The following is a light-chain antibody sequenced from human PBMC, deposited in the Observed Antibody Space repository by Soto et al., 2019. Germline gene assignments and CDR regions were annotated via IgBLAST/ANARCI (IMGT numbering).Light chain of an antibody. CDR2: GAS. Sequence: EKVMTQSPATLSVSPGERATLSCRASQSVRSNLAWYQQNPGQPPRLLIYGASSRATGIPARFSGSGSGTDFTLTISSLEPEDFAVYYCQQRSNWHPITFGQGTRLEI. J-gene: IGKJ5*01. CDR3: QQRSNWHPIT. CDR1: QSVRSN. V-gene: IGKV3D-11*02.